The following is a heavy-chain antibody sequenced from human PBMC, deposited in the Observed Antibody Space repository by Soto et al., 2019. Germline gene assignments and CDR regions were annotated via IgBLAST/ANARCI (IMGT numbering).Heavy chain of an antibody. CDR3: ARDRYSYDSRAYQGVDWYFDL. Sequence: GGSLRLSCASSGFIFSNYGMHWVRQAPVKGLHCVAVIWYDGSHESYADSVKGRFTISRDNSKNTLFLQMNSLRAEDTAVYYCARDRYSYDSRAYQGVDWYFDLRGRGTLVTVSS. CDR1: GFIFSNYG. J-gene: IGHJ2*01. D-gene: IGHD3-22*01. CDR2: IWYDGSHE. V-gene: IGHV3-33*08.